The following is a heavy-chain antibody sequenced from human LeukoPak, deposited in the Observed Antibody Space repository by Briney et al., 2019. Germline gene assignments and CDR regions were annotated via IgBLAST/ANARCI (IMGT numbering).Heavy chain of an antibody. J-gene: IGHJ4*02. CDR2: ISGSGGST. CDR3: AKDRGYTSSSASVYDY. Sequence: GGSLRLSCAASGFTFSTYAMYWVRQAPEKGLEWVSGISGSGGSTYYADSVKGRFTISRDNSKNTLYLQMNSLRAEDTAVYYCAKDRGYTSSSASVYDYWGQGTLVTVSS. CDR1: GFTFSTYA. V-gene: IGHV3-23*01. D-gene: IGHD6-6*01.